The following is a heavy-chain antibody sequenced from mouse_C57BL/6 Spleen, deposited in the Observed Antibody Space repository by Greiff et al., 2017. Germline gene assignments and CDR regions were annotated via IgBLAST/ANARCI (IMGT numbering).Heavy chain of an antibody. CDR3: ASLWYYDV. V-gene: IGHV1-39*01. CDR2: INPNYGTN. CDR1: GYSFTDYN. J-gene: IGHJ1*03. Sequence: EVQLVESGPELVQPGASVKISCKASGYSFTDYNMNWVKQSNGKSLEWIGVINPNYGTNSYNKKFKGKATLTVDQSSITAYMQLNSLASDDSAVYYYASLWYYDVWGTGTTVTVSS.